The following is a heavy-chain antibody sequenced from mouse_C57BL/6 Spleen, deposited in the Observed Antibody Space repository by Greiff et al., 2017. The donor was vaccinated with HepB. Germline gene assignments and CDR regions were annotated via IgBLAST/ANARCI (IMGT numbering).Heavy chain of an antibody. J-gene: IGHJ4*01. Sequence: VQLQESGPELVKPGASVKISCKASGYAFSSSWMNWVKQRPGKGLEWIGRIYPGDGDTNYNGKFKGKATLTADKSSSTAYMQLSSLTSEDSAVYFGEREGGIYYGNLYAMDYWGQGTSVTVSS. V-gene: IGHV1-82*01. CDR1: GYAFSSSW. CDR2: IYPGDGDT. D-gene: IGHD2-1*01. CDR3: EREGGIYYGNLYAMDY.